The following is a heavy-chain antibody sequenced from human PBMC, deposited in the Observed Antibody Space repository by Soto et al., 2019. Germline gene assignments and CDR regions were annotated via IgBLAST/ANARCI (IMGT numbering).Heavy chain of an antibody. V-gene: IGHV4-4*02. CDR1: GGSISSSNW. CDR3: ARDGRYDFWSGYKGYYGMDV. D-gene: IGHD3-3*01. CDR2: IYHSGST. J-gene: IGHJ6*02. Sequence: PSETLSLTCAVSGGSISSSNWWSWVRQPPGKGLEWIGEIYHSGSTNYNPSLKSRVTISVDKSKNQFSLKLSSVTAADTAVYYCARDGRYDFWSGYKGYYGMDVWGQGNTVT.